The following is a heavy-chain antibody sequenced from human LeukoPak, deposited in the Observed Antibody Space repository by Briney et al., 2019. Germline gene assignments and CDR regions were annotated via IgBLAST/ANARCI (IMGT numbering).Heavy chain of an antibody. V-gene: IGHV4-39*07. CDR2: IYYSGST. D-gene: IGHD2-2*01. Sequence: SETLSLTCTVSGGSISSSSYYWGWLRQPPGKGLEWIGSIYYSGSTYYNPSLKSRVTISVDTSKNQFSLKLSSVTAADTAVYYCARAGWYCSSTSCPNWFDPWGQGTLVTVSS. CDR1: GGSISSSSYY. CDR3: ARAGWYCSSTSCPNWFDP. J-gene: IGHJ5*02.